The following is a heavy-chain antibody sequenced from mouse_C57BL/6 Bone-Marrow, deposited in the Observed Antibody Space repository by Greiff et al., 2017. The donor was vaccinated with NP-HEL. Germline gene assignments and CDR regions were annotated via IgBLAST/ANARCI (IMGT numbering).Heavy chain of an antibody. Sequence: VQLQESGAELVRPGASVKLSCKASGYTFTDYYINWVKQRPGQGLEWIARIYPGSGNTYYNEKFKGKATLTAEKSSSTAYMQLSSLTSEDSAVYFCARLGQLRLHGAMDYWGQGTSVTVSS. CDR3: ARLGQLRLHGAMDY. CDR1: GYTFTDYY. D-gene: IGHD3-2*02. CDR2: IYPGSGNT. V-gene: IGHV1-76*01. J-gene: IGHJ4*01.